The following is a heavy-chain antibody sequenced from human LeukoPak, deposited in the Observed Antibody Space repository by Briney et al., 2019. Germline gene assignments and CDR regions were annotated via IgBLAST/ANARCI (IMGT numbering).Heavy chain of an antibody. J-gene: IGHJ4*02. D-gene: IGHD3-10*01. CDR2: IYYSGST. V-gene: IGHV4-31*03. Sequence: SETLSLTCTVSGGSINSGGYYWSWIRQHPGKGLEWIGYIYYSGSTYYNPSLKSRVTISVDTSKNQFSLKLSSVTAADTAVYYCARVRGSYYFDYWGQGTLVTVSS. CDR1: GGSINSGGYY. CDR3: ARVRGSYYFDY.